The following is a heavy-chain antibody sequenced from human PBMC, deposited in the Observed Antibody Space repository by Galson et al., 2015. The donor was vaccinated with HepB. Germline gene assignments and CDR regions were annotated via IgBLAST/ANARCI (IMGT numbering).Heavy chain of an antibody. CDR1: GYSFTSYW. Sequence: QSGAEVKKPGESLKISCKGSGYSFTSYWIGWVRQMPGKGLEWMGIIYPGDSDTRYSPSFQGQVTISADKSISTAYLQWSSLKASDTAMYYCARHGFYDYVWGSYRYSPQMDYWGQGTLVTVSS. D-gene: IGHD3-16*02. CDR2: IYPGDSDT. J-gene: IGHJ4*02. CDR3: ARHGFYDYVWGSYRYSPQMDY. V-gene: IGHV5-51*01.